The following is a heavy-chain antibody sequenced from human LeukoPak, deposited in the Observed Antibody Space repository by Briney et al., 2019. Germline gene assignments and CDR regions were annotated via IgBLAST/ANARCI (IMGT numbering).Heavy chain of an antibody. J-gene: IGHJ4*02. D-gene: IGHD3-22*01. Sequence: GASVKVSCKASGYTFTSYGISWVRQAPGQGLEWMGWISAYNGNTNYAQKLQGRVTMTTDTSTSTAYMELRSLRSDDTAVYYCARDTAINYYDSSGSFDYWGQGTLVTVSS. V-gene: IGHV1-18*01. CDR2: ISAYNGNT. CDR1: GYTFTSYG. CDR3: ARDTAINYYDSSGSFDY.